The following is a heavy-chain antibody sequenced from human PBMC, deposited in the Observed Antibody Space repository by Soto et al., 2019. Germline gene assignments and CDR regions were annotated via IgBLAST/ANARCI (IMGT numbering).Heavy chain of an antibody. CDR3: ARGGHWAADY. D-gene: IGHD7-27*01. Sequence: GGSLRLSCTASGFSFSTYWLSWLRQAPGKGLEWVASINEDGAAKYYVDPVKGRFTVSRDNTNNSLYLQMNSLTADDTAVYYCARGGHWAADYWGQGTPVTVSS. J-gene: IGHJ4*02. V-gene: IGHV3-7*03. CDR1: GFSFSTYW. CDR2: INEDGAAK.